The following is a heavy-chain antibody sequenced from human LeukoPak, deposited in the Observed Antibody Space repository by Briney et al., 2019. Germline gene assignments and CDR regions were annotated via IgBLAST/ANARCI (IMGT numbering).Heavy chain of an antibody. V-gene: IGHV4-59*08. Sequence: SETLSLTCAVSGGSISTYYWNWIRQPPGKGLEWIGYIYNTGSTIYNPSLKSRVTISVDTSKNQFSLRLSSVTAADTAVYYCARIAAAATGYNWFDPWGQGTLVTVSS. J-gene: IGHJ5*02. CDR2: IYNTGST. CDR3: ARIAAAATGYNWFDP. CDR1: GGSISTYY. D-gene: IGHD6-25*01.